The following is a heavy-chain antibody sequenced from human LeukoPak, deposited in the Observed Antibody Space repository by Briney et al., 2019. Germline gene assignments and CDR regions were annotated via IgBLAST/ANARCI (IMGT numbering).Heavy chain of an antibody. D-gene: IGHD3-16*02. J-gene: IGHJ6*03. V-gene: IGHV4-30-2*01. CDR3: AREITTDLSDDYFHYMDV. CDR2: IFHSGST. Sequence: PSQSLSLTCTVSGGSISSGGFWSWIRQPPGKGMEWIGYIFHSGSTYSNPSLKSRVTISVGRSRNQFSLKLRSVTAADTAVYYCAREITTDLSDDYFHYMDVWGKGTTVTVSS. CDR1: GGSISSGGF.